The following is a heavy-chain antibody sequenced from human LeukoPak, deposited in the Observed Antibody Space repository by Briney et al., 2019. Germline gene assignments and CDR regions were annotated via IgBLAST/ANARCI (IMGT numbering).Heavy chain of an antibody. CDR3: AKGLAYDILTGYAF. CDR2: IYSGGST. Sequence: GGSLRLSCAASGFTVSSNYMSRVRQAPGKGLEWVSVIYSGGSTYYADSVKGRFTISRDNSKNTLYLQMNSLRAEDTALYYCAKGLAYDILTGYAFWGQGTLVTVSS. D-gene: IGHD3-9*01. J-gene: IGHJ4*02. CDR1: GFTVSSNY. V-gene: IGHV3-53*05.